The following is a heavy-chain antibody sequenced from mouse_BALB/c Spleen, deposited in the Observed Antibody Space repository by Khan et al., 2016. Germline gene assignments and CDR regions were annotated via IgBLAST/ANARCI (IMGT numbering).Heavy chain of an antibody. CDR1: GFSITGFA. J-gene: IGHJ4*01. D-gene: IGHD1-1*02. CDR2: IWGDGST. V-gene: IGHV2-6-7*01. Sequence: QVQLKESGPGLVAPSQSLSITCTVSGFSITGFAVNWVRQPPGKGLEWLGVIWGDGSTDYDSTLKSRLSISKDNSKSQVFLKMNSLQTDDTARYYCARVWGDYWGQGTSVTVSS. CDR3: ARVWGDY.